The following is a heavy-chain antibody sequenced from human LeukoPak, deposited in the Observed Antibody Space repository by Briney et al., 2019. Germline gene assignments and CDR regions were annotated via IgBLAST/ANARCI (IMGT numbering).Heavy chain of an antibody. J-gene: IGHJ4*02. Sequence: SQTLSLTCTVSGGSISSGGYCWSWIRQHPGKGLEWIGYIYYSGSTYYNPSLKSRVTISVGTSKNQFSLKLSSVTAADTAVYYCARTGAVAAQKRSYFDYWGQGTLVTVSS. CDR2: IYYSGST. V-gene: IGHV4-31*03. D-gene: IGHD6-19*01. CDR3: ARTGAVAAQKRSYFDY. CDR1: GGSISSGGYC.